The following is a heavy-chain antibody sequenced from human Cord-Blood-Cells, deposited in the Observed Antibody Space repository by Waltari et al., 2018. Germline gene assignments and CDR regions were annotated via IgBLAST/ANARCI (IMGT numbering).Heavy chain of an antibody. Sequence: QVQLQESGPGLVKPSQTLSLTCTVSGGSISSGGYYWSWIRPHPGKGLEWIGYIYYSGSTYYNPSLKSRVTISVDTSKNQFSLKLSSVTAADTAVYYCARVWGRGGYSYRYFDLWGRGTLVTVSS. CDR3: ARVWGRGGYSYRYFDL. CDR1: GGSISSGGYY. D-gene: IGHD5-18*01. V-gene: IGHV4-31*03. CDR2: IYYSGST. J-gene: IGHJ2*01.